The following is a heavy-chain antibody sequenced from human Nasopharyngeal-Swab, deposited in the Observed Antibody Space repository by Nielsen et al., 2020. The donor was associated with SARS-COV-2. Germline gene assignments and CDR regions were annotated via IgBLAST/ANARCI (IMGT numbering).Heavy chain of an antibody. CDR1: GFIFKNYA. D-gene: IGHD1-26*01. V-gene: IGHV3-23*01. J-gene: IGHJ4*02. CDR2: ISGADDST. Sequence: GESLKISCSASGFIFKNYAMNWVRQAPGRGLEWVSAISGADDSTKYADSVKGRFTISRDNSKNTLYLQMNSLRAEDTAVYYCARAVGAGEFDYWGQGTLVTVSS. CDR3: ARAVGAGEFDY.